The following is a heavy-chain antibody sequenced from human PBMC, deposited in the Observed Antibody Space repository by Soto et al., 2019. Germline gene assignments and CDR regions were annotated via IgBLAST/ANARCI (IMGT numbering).Heavy chain of an antibody. V-gene: IGHV4-39*01. CDR3: ARHHFYCTGGSCYLQAYHYYGLDV. CDR2: MFYFGST. D-gene: IGHD2-15*01. CDR1: GGSFSSSSHY. Sequence: QLQLQESGPGLVKPSETLSLTCTVFGGSFSSSSHYWGWIRQPPGKGLEGLGTMFYFGSTYYNTSLEGRVTISVDPSKNQFSLKLSSVTAADTAVYYCARHHFYCTGGSCYLQAYHYYGLDVWGQGTTVTVSS. J-gene: IGHJ6*02.